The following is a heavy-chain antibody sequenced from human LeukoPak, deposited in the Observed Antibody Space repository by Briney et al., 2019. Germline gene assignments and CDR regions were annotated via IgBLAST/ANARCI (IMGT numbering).Heavy chain of an antibody. CDR2: INPNSGGT. CDR3: ARDRGYCSGGSCPGGWFDP. D-gene: IGHD2-15*01. Sequence: ASVKVSCKASGYTFTSYYMHWVRQAPGQGLEWMGWINPNSGGTNYAQKFQGRVTMTRDTSISTAYMELSRLRSDDTAVYYCARDRGYCSGGSCPGGWFDPWGQGTLVTVSS. CDR1: GYTFTSYY. V-gene: IGHV1-2*02. J-gene: IGHJ5*02.